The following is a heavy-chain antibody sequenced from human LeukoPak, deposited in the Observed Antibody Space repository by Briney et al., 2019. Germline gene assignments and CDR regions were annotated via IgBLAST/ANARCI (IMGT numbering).Heavy chain of an antibody. Sequence: PSETLSLTCTVSGDSISSGGHYWSWIRQHPGKGLEWIGYVYYSGSAFYNPSLKSRLTISLDTSKNQFSLKPSSVTAADTAVYYCARDNDSRGFHQHWGQGIPVTVSS. CDR1: GDSISSGGHY. CDR2: VYYSGSA. CDR3: ARDNDSRGFHQH. V-gene: IGHV4-31*03. J-gene: IGHJ4*02. D-gene: IGHD3-22*01.